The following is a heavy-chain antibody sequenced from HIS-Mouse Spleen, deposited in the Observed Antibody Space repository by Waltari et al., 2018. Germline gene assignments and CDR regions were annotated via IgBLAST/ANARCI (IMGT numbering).Heavy chain of an antibody. D-gene: IGHD6-13*01. V-gene: IGHV4-39*07. CDR3: AREIPYSSSWYDWYFDL. CDR2: IYYSGST. J-gene: IGHJ2*01. CDR1: GGSISSSSYY. Sequence: QLQLQESGPGLVKPSETLSLTCTVSGGSISSSSYYWSWLRQPQGKGLEWLGSIYYSGSTYYNPSLKSRVTISVDTSKNQFSLKLSSVTAADTAVYYCAREIPYSSSWYDWYFDLWGRGTLVTVSS.